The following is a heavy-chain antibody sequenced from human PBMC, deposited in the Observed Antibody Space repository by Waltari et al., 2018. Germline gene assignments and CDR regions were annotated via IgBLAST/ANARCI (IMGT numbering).Heavy chain of an antibody. J-gene: IGHJ2*01. D-gene: IGHD6-13*01. CDR3: ATNIAAAGTDWYFDL. CDR2: YDPEDGRT. CDR1: GYTLTEFS. V-gene: IGHV1-24*01. Sequence: QVQLVQSGAEVKKPGASVKVSCKVSGYTLTEFSMHWVRQAPGKGLERMGGYDPEDGRTIDAQKFQGRVTMTAETSTDTAYMELSSLRSEDTAVYYCATNIAAAGTDWYFDLWGRGTLVTVSS.